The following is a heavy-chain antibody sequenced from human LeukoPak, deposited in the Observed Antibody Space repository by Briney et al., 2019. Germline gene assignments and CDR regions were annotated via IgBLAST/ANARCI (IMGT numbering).Heavy chain of an antibody. V-gene: IGHV4-4*07. Sequence: NPLETLSLTCTVSGGSISSYYWSWIRQPAGKGREWIGRIYTSGSTNYNPSLKSRVTMSVDTSKNQFSLKLSSGTPADTAVYYCAGDLRLGELSLRYYFDYWGQGTLVTVSS. CDR2: IYTSGST. D-gene: IGHD3-16*02. J-gene: IGHJ4*02. CDR3: AGDLRLGELSLRYYFDY. CDR1: GGSISSYY.